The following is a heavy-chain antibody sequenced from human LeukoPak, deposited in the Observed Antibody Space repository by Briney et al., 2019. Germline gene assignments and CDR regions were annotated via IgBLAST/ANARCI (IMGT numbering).Heavy chain of an antibody. D-gene: IGHD3-10*01. J-gene: IGHJ4*02. Sequence: SETLSLTCTVSGYSISSGYYWGWIRQSPGKGLEWIGSIYRTGSTYYNPSLKSRVTISVDMSKNQFSLRLSSVTAADTAVYYCARVSVANVYGAGAIYYWGQGTLVTGSS. CDR2: IYRTGST. CDR1: GYSISSGYY. CDR3: ARVSVANVYGAGAIYY. V-gene: IGHV4-38-2*02.